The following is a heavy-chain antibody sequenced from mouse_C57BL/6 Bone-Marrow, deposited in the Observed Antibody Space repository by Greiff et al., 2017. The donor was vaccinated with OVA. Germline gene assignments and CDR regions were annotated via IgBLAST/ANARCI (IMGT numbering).Heavy chain of an antibody. CDR1: GYTFTDYY. CDR2: INPYNGGT. CDR3: ARYRQLYY. D-gene: IGHD3-2*01. Sequence: VHVKQSGPVLVKPGASVKMSCKASGYTFTDYYMNWVKQSHGKSLEWIGVINPYNGGTSYNQKFKGKATLTVDKSSSTAYMELNSLTSEDSAVYYCARYRQLYYWGQGTTLTVSS. V-gene: IGHV1-19*01. J-gene: IGHJ2*01.